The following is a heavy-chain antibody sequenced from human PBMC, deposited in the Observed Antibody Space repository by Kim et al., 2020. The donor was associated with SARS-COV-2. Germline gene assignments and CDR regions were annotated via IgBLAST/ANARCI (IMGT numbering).Heavy chain of an antibody. CDR3: ARDGGYCSGGSCQYYFDY. J-gene: IGHJ4*02. V-gene: IGHV1-69*13. D-gene: IGHD2-15*01. CDR2: IIPIFGTA. CDR1: GGTFSSYA. Sequence: SVKVSCKASGGTFSSYAISWVRQAPGQGLEWMGGIIPIFGTANYAQKFQGRVTITADESTSTAYMELSSLRSEDTAVYYCARDGGYCSGGSCQYYFDYWGQGTLVTVSS.